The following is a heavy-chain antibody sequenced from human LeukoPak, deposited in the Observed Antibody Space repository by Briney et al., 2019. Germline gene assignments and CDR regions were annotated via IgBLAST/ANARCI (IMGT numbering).Heavy chain of an antibody. CDR2: IIPIFGAA. D-gene: IGHD3-10*01. J-gene: IGHJ4*02. Sequence: SVKVSCKASGYTSTSFDFNWVRQATGQGLEWMGGIIPIFGAANYAQKFQGRVTITADESSSTAYMELSSLRSEDTAVYYCARARITMVRGVYLGGYFDYWAREPWSPSPQ. CDR1: GYTSTSFD. V-gene: IGHV1-69*13. CDR3: ARARITMVRGVYLGGYFDY.